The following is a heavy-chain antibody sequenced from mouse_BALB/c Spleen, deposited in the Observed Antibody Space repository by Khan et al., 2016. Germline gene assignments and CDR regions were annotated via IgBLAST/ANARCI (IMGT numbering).Heavy chain of an antibody. CDR2: IWRGGST. Sequence: QMQLEESGPGLVQPSQSLSITCTVTGFSLTSYGVHWVRQSPGKGLEWLGVIWRGGSTDYNAAFMSRLSITKDNSKSQVFFKMNSLQADDTAIYYCVKNYGNYAMDYWGQGTSVTVSS. V-gene: IGHV2-5*01. CDR3: VKNYGNYAMDY. CDR1: GFSLTSYG. D-gene: IGHD2-1*01. J-gene: IGHJ4*01.